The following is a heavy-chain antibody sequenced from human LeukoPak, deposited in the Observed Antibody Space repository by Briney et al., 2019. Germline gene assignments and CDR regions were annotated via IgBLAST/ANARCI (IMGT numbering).Heavy chain of an antibody. CDR1: GGSYRGYY. CDR2: ITHTGST. CDR3: ARGRGTPTRRSGYPPPGKYNWFDP. J-gene: IGHJ5*02. V-gene: IGHV4-34*01. D-gene: IGHD3-3*01. Sequence: SETLSLTGAVHGGSYRGYYCSWIRQPPGKGLQSLREITHTGSTHSKPSLKSRVTISVDTSKNQFSLKLSSVTAADTAVYYCARGRGTPTRRSGYPPPGKYNWFDPWGQGTLVTVSS.